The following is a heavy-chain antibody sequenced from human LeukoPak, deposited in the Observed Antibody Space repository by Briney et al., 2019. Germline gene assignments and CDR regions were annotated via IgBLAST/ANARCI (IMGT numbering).Heavy chain of an antibody. Sequence: GGPLRLSCAASGFTFSIYIMNWVRQAPGKGLEWVSSISSSSTYMYHADSVKGRFTISRDNAKNSLYLQMNSLRAEDTAVYYCGRDLGDSSRRSFAFWGQGTLVTVSS. CDR2: ISSSSTYM. V-gene: IGHV3-21*01. CDR1: GFTFSIYI. CDR3: GRDLGDSSRRSFAF. D-gene: IGHD3-16*01. J-gene: IGHJ4*03.